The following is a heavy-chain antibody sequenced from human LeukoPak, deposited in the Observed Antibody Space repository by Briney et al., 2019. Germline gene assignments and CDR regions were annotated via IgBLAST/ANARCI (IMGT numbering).Heavy chain of an antibody. Sequence: SETLSLTCTVSGDSMTGSYWSWIRHPPGKGLEWIGYIYYSGTTNYNPPLKSRVTISVDTSKNQFSLKLTSVTAADTAVYFCARGGWSLDLWGRGTLVAVSS. CDR2: IYYSGTT. CDR1: GDSMTGSY. D-gene: IGHD1-26*01. CDR3: ARGGWSLDL. J-gene: IGHJ2*01. V-gene: IGHV4-59*01.